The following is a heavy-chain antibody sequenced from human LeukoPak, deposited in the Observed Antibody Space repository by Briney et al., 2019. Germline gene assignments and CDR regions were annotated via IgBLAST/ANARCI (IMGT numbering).Heavy chain of an antibody. D-gene: IGHD6-13*01. CDR3: ARGIAAAGVWFDP. CDR1: GGSISSYY. CDR2: IYYSGST. J-gene: IGHJ5*02. Sequence: PSETLSLTCTVSGGSISSYYWSWIRQPPGKGLDWIGYIYYSGSTNYNPSLKSRVTISVDTSKNQFSLKLSSVTAADTAVYYCARGIAAAGVWFDPWGQGTLVTASS. V-gene: IGHV4-59*01.